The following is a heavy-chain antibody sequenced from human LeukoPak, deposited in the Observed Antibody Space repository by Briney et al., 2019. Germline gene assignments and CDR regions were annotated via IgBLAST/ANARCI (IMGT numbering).Heavy chain of an antibody. Sequence: GESLKISCKGSGYSFTSYWLGWVRQMPGKGLEWMGIIYPGDSDTRYSPSFQGQVTISADKSISTAYLQWSSLKASDTAMYYCARGEYGDPGGDAFDIWGQGTMVTVSS. CDR1: GYSFTSYW. D-gene: IGHD4-17*01. CDR2: IYPGDSDT. V-gene: IGHV5-51*01. CDR3: ARGEYGDPGGDAFDI. J-gene: IGHJ3*02.